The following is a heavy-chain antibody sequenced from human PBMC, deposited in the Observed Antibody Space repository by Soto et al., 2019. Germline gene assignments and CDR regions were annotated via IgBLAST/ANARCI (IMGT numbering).Heavy chain of an antibody. Sequence: PGGSMRLSCAASGFTFSSYAMSCVRQAPGKGLEWVSAISGSGGSTYYADSVKGRFTISRDNSKNTLYLQMNSLRAEDTAVYYCAKGLRFLEWLFDHPAKNYYYMDVWGKGTTVTVSS. J-gene: IGHJ6*03. D-gene: IGHD3-3*01. CDR1: GFTFSSYA. V-gene: IGHV3-23*01. CDR3: AKGLRFLEWLFDHPAKNYYYMDV. CDR2: ISGSGGST.